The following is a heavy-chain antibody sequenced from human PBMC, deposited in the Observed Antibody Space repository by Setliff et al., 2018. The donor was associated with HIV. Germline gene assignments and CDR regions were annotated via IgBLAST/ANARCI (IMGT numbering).Heavy chain of an antibody. CDR1: GGTFSSYA. V-gene: IGHV1-69*13. CDR3: ARAHSGSYYYYYYMDV. D-gene: IGHD1-26*01. J-gene: IGHJ6*03. Sequence: SVKVSCKASGGTFSSYAISWVRQAPGQGLEWMGGIIPIFGTANYAQKFQGRVTITADESTSTAYMGLSSLRSEDTAVYYCARAHSGSYYYYYYMDVWGKGTTVTVSS. CDR2: IIPIFGTA.